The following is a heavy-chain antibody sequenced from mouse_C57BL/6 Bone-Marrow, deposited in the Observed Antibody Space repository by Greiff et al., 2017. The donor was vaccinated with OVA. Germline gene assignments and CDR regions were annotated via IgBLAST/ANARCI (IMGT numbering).Heavy chain of an antibody. CDR1: GFTFSDYG. Sequence: EVNVVESGGGLVQLGGSLKLSCAASGFTFSDYGMAWVRQAPRKGPEWVAFISTLAYSIYYADTVTGRFTITRENAKNTQYLEMSSLKSEDTAMDYCARHGDGYYYYAMDYWGQGTSVTVSS. D-gene: IGHD2-3*01. CDR2: ISTLAYSI. V-gene: IGHV5-15*01. CDR3: ARHGDGYYYYAMDY. J-gene: IGHJ4*01.